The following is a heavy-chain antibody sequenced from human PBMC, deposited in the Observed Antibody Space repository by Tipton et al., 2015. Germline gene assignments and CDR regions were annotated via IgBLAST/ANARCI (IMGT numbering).Heavy chain of an antibody. Sequence: SLRLSCAASGFTFNDYVMHWVRQAPGRGLEWVSGISWNSGSIGYADFVKGRFTISRDNTKNSLYLQMNSLGAEDTALYYCTKDISPGGADVWGQGTTVTVSS. CDR1: GFTFNDYV. CDR3: TKDISPGGADV. D-gene: IGHD3-10*01. CDR2: ISWNSGSI. J-gene: IGHJ6*02. V-gene: IGHV3-9*01.